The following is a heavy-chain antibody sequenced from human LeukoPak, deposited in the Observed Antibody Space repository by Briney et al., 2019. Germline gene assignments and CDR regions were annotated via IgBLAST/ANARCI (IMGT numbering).Heavy chain of an antibody. V-gene: IGHV4-39*01. CDR3: ARPTKGTAAQGYDY. D-gene: IGHD6-6*01. J-gene: IGHJ4*02. CDR1: GDSISSSYY. Sequence: SETLSLTCTVSGDSISSSYYWGWIRQPPGRGLEWMGSIYYSGSTYYNPSLKSRVTISVDTSKNQFSLKVISVTAADTAVYYCARPTKGTAAQGYDYWGQGILVTVAS. CDR2: IYYSGST.